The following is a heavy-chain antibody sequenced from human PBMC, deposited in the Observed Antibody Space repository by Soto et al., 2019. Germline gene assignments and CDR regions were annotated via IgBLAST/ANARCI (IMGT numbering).Heavy chain of an antibody. CDR2: INHSGST. J-gene: IGHJ5*02. CDR3: ARCGSIVVVPAAIEDWFDP. Sequence: QVQLQQWGAGLLKPSETLSLTCAVYGGSFSGYYWSWIRQPPGKGLEWIGEINHSGSTNYNPSLKSRATISVDTSKNQFSLKLSSVTAADTAVYYCARCGSIVVVPAAIEDWFDPWGQGTLVTVSS. CDR1: GGSFSGYY. D-gene: IGHD2-2*01. V-gene: IGHV4-34*01.